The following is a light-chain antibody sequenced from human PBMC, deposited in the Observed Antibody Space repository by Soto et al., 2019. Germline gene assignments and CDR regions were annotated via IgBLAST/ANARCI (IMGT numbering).Light chain of an antibody. CDR1: QGITNN. Sequence: DIQMTQSPSAMSASVGDRVTITCRASQGITNNLAWFQQKPGKVPKRLIYGASDLQSGVPSRFSGSGSGTEFTLTITSLQPEDFATYYCLQHNSYPYTFGQGTKLEIK. J-gene: IGKJ2*01. CDR2: GAS. V-gene: IGKV1-17*03. CDR3: LQHNSYPYT.